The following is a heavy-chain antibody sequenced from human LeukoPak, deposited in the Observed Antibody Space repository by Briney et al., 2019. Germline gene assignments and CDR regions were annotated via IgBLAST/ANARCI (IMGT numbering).Heavy chain of an antibody. J-gene: IGHJ6*01. D-gene: IGHD5-12*01. CDR3: ARTARIGHYYGMDV. V-gene: IGHV1-46*01. CDR2: INPGAGST. Sequence: ASVKVSCKASGYIFTRYYIHWVRQAPGQGLEWMGSINPGAGSTNFAPRFQGRVTMTTDTSTTTVYMELTSLRFEETAVYYCARTARIGHYYGMDVWGQGTTITVSS. CDR1: GYIFTRYY.